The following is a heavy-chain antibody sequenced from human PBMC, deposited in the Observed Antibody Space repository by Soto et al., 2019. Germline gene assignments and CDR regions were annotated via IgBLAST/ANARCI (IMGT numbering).Heavy chain of an antibody. J-gene: IGHJ6*02. CDR3: ARTYNWNYNCYYYGMDV. CDR2: IYYSGST. CDR1: GGSISSYY. Sequence: SETLSLTCTVSGGSISSYYWSWIRQPPGKGLEWIGYIYYSGSTNYNPSLKSRVTISVDTSKNQFSLKLSSVTAADTAVYYCARTYNWNYNCYYYGMDVWGQGTTVTVSS. V-gene: IGHV4-59*01. D-gene: IGHD1-7*01.